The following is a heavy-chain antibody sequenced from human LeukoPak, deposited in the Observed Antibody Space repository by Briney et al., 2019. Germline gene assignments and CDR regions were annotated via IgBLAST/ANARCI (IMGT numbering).Heavy chain of an antibody. CDR2: IYYSGST. CDR1: GGSISSSSYY. D-gene: IGHD2-15*01. Sequence: SETLSLTCTVSGGSISSSSYYWGWIRQPPGKGLEWIGSIYYSGSTYYNPSLKSRVTISVDTSKNQFSLKLSSVTAADTAVYYCARHDRVWVVVADYWGQGALVTVSS. V-gene: IGHV4-39*01. CDR3: ARHDRVWVVVADY. J-gene: IGHJ4*02.